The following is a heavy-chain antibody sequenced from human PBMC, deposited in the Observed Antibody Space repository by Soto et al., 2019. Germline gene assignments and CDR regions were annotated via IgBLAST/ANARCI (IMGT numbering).Heavy chain of an antibody. J-gene: IGHJ4*02. CDR3: ARGVTMVRGVIHTPYFDY. CDR2: IYYSGST. D-gene: IGHD3-10*01. CDR1: GGSISSGGYY. Sequence: QVQLQESGPGLMKPSQTLSLTCTVSGGSISSGGYYWSWIRQHPGKGLEWIGYIYYSGSTYYNPSLKSRGTTSVATSKNQFSLKLSSVTAADTAVYYCARGVTMVRGVIHTPYFDYWGQGTLVTVSS. V-gene: IGHV4-31*03.